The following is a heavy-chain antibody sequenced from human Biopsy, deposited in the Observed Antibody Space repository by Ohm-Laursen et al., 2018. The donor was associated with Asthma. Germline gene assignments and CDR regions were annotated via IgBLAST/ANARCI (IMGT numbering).Heavy chain of an antibody. CDR1: GGSISVSNW. Sequence: TLSLTCDASGGSISVSNWWRWVRQPPGRGLEWIGQIYHLGNANYNPSLMSRVTMSVDKSKNQFSLKLTSVTAADTAVYFCARRWRSYDSSNYYLDQWGQGTLVTVSS. CDR3: ARRWRSYDSSNYYLDQ. CDR2: IYHLGNA. D-gene: IGHD3-22*01. V-gene: IGHV4-4*01. J-gene: IGHJ4*02.